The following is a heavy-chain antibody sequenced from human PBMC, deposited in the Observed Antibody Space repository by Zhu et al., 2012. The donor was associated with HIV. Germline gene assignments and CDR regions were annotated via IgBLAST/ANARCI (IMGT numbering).Heavy chain of an antibody. CDR3: ASGGGGYCSGGSCYPFDY. CDR1: GYSISSGYY. J-gene: IGHJ4*02. V-gene: IGHV4-38-2*01. Sequence: QVQLQESGPGLVKPSETLSLTCAVSGYSISSGYYWGWIRQPPGKGLEWIGNIYHSGSTNYNPSLKSRVTISVDTSKNQFSLKLSSVTAADTAVYYCASGGGGYCSGGSCYPFDYWGQGTLGPPSPQ. CDR2: IYHSGST. D-gene: IGHD2-15*01.